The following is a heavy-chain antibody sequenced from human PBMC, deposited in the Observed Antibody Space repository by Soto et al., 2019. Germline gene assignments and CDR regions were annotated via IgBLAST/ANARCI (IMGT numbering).Heavy chain of an antibody. D-gene: IGHD3-10*01. J-gene: IGHJ6*02. CDR1: GFTFSTYA. CDR3: AKPVQVGPHYHYGMDV. Sequence: EVQLLESGGGLVQPGGSLRLSCAASGFTFSTYAMTWVRQAPGKGLQWVSAMSDSGDSTHYADSVQGRFTISRDNSENTLYLQMNSLRAEDTAMYYCAKPVQVGPHYHYGMDVWGRGTTVTVSS. V-gene: IGHV3-23*01. CDR2: MSDSGDST.